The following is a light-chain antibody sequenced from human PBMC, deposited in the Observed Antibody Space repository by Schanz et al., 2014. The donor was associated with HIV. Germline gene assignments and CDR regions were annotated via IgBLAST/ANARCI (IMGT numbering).Light chain of an antibody. CDR3: QQYNDWPPIT. CDR1: QSISNN. V-gene: IGKV3-15*01. Sequence: ERVMTQSPATLSVSPGDRAILSCRVSQSISNNLAWYQHKPGQAPRLLIYGAFTRATGIPVRFSGRGSGTEFTLTISGLQSEDFAVYSCQQYNDWPPITFGQGTRLEIK. J-gene: IGKJ5*01. CDR2: GAF.